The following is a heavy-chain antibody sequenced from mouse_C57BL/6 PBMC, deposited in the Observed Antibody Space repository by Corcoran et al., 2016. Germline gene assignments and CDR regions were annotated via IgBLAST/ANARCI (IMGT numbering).Heavy chain of an antibody. D-gene: IGHD2-3*01. J-gene: IGHJ2*01. Sequence: QVQLQQSGAELARPGASVKLYCTASGYTFTRYGINWVKLRTGQGLEWIREIYPRSGNTYYNEKFKGKATLTEDKSSSTAYMELRSLTSGDSAVYFCARKPLDGYYEYWGQGITLTVSS. CDR2: IYPRSGNT. V-gene: IGHV1-81*01. CDR1: GYTFTRYG. CDR3: ARKPLDGYYEY.